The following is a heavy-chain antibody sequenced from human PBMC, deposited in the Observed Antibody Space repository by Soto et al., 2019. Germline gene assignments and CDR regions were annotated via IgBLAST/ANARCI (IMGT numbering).Heavy chain of an antibody. V-gene: IGHV5-10-1*01. D-gene: IGHD3-22*01. CDR1: GYSFAGYW. CDR3: ARQIYDSDSGPNFKCYFDS. CDR2: IDPSDSQT. J-gene: IGHJ4*02. Sequence: GESLKISCKGSGYSFAGYWITWVRQMPGKGLEWMGRIDPSDSQTYYSPSFRGHVTISAAKSITTVFLQWSSLRASDTAMYYCARQIYDSDSGPNFKCYFDSLGQGTLVTVS.